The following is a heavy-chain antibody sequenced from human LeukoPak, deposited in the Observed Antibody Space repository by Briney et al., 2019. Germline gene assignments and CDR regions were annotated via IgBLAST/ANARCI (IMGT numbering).Heavy chain of an antibody. D-gene: IGHD5-24*01. CDR3: ARDPVRDGYPYSFDY. CDR1: GFIFSSHS. J-gene: IGHJ4*02. V-gene: IGHV3-33*01. Sequence: GGSLRLSCAASGFIFSSHSMHWVRQAPGKGLEWVAVIWYDGSNKYYADSVKGRFTISRDNSKNTLYLQMDSLRGEDTAVYYCARDPVRDGYPYSFDYWGQGTLVTVSS. CDR2: IWYDGSNK.